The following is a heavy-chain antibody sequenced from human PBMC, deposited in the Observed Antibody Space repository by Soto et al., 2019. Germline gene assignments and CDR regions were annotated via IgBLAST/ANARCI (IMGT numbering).Heavy chain of an antibody. D-gene: IGHD6-19*01. CDR3: ARYFRGSGRYFFDY. CDR2: INQDGGGT. CDR1: GFTFSSSF. J-gene: IGHJ4*02. V-gene: IGHV3-7*03. Sequence: GGSLRLSCVASGFTFSSSFMGCVRQAPGKGLEWVANINQDGGGTYYVDSVEGRFTISRDNAKDSLYLQMNSLRGEDTAVYYCARYFRGSGRYFFDYWGQGTLVTVSS.